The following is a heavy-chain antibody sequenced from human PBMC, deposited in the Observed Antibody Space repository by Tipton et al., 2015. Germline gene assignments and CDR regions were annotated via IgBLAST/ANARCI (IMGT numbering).Heavy chain of an antibody. CDR2: VDYSGST. J-gene: IGHJ4*02. CDR3: ARARGRHGGLFNS. D-gene: IGHD4-23*01. Sequence: TLSLTCAISGDSISSSSYYWGWIRQPPGKGLEWIGSVDYSGSTHYTPSLKRRLTISVDTSKNQFSLKMSSVTASDTAVYYCARARGRHGGLFNSWGQGILVTVSS. V-gene: IGHV4-39*01. CDR1: GDSISSSSYY.